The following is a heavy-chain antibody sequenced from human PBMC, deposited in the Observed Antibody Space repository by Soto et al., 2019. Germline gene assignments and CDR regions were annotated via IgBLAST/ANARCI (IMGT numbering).Heavy chain of an antibody. J-gene: IGHJ6*02. CDR3: ARDLWVGATRWIVSYGMDV. CDR2: ISSSSSTI. D-gene: IGHD1-26*01. Sequence: PGGSLRLSCAASGFTFSSYSMNWVRQAPGKGLEWVSYISSSSSTIYYADSVKGRFTISRDNAKNSLYLQMNSLRDEDTAVYYCARDLWVGATRWIVSYGMDVWGQGTTVTVSS. CDR1: GFTFSSYS. V-gene: IGHV3-48*02.